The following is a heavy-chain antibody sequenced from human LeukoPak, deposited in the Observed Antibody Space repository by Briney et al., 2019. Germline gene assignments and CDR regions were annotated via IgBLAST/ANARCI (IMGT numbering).Heavy chain of an antibody. CDR1: GGSFSGYY. CDR3: ARAGDCSSTSCDSWFDP. J-gene: IGHJ5*02. V-gene: IGHV4-34*01. D-gene: IGHD2-2*01. Sequence: PSETLSLSCAVYGGSFSGYYWSWIRQPPGKGLEWIGEINHSGSTNYNPSLKSRVTISVDTSKNQFSLKLSSVTAADTAVYYCARAGDCSSTSCDSWFDPWGQGTLDTVSS. CDR2: INHSGST.